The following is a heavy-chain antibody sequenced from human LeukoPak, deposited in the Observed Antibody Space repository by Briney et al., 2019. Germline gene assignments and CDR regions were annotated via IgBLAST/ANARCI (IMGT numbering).Heavy chain of an antibody. V-gene: IGHV3-30*18. CDR2: ISHDGSTI. J-gene: IGHJ4*02. CDR1: GFTFDHYG. D-gene: IGHD4-17*01. Sequence: PGGSLRLSCAVSGFTFDHYGMHWVRQAPGKGLEWVAVISHDGSTIYYADSVEGRFTISRDNSKNTLYLQMNSLRAEDTAVYYCAKDSTVTTPGSFDYWGQGTLVTVSS. CDR3: AKDSTVTTPGSFDY.